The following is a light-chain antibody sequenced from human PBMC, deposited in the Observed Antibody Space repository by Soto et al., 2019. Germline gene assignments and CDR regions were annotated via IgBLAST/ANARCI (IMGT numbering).Light chain of an antibody. J-gene: IGKJ1*01. Sequence: EIVLTQSPSPLSLSPGERSTLSCRASQSVSSSYLAWYQQKPGQAPRLLMYGASSRATGIPVRFSGSGSGTDFTLTISRLEPEDFAVYYCQYYDSSPTFGQGTKVDIK. V-gene: IGKV3-20*01. CDR3: QYYDSSPT. CDR1: QSVSSSY. CDR2: GAS.